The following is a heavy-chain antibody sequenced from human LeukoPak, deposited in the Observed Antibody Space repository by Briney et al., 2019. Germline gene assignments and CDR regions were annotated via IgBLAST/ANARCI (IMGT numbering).Heavy chain of an antibody. J-gene: IGHJ4*02. CDR1: GFNFSRHS. D-gene: IGHD6-13*01. CDR2: ISSDGSST. Sequence: GGSLRLSCAASGFNFSRHSMNWVRQAPGKGLVWVSRISSDGSSTTYADSVKGRFTISRDNAKNTLYLQMNSLRAEGTAVYYCGRGGKVEQLVLARWGQGSLVTVSS. V-gene: IGHV3-74*01. CDR3: GRGGKVEQLVLAR.